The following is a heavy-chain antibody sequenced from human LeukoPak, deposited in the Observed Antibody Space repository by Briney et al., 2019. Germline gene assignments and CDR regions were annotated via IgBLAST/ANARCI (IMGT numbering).Heavy chain of an antibody. CDR3: ARGITVTTTSDHLDF. J-gene: IGHJ4*02. V-gene: IGHV4-59*12. D-gene: IGHD4-17*01. CDR2: VFYTGTT. Sequence: PSETLSLTCTVSGGSISGYYWNWIRQPPGKGLEWIGHVFYTGTTKYHPSLKGRMAISVDTSSNQFSLKLRSVTAADTAVYYCARGITVTTTSDHLDFWGQGTLVTVPS. CDR1: GGSISGYY.